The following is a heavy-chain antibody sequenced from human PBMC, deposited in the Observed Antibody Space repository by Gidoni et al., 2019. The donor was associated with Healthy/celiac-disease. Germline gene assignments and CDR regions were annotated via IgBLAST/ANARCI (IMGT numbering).Heavy chain of an antibody. CDR2: INQDGSAK. J-gene: IGHJ6*02. D-gene: IGHD2-2*01. CDR1: GFTFSSYW. Sequence: EVQLVESGGGLVQPGGSLRLSCAASGFTFSSYWMSWVRQAPGKGLEWEANINQDGSAKYYVDSVKGRFTISRDNAKNSLYLQMNSLRAEDTAVYYCARDVVVVPAATDYYYYYGMDVWGQGTTVTVSS. V-gene: IGHV3-7*01. CDR3: ARDVVVVPAATDYYYYYGMDV.